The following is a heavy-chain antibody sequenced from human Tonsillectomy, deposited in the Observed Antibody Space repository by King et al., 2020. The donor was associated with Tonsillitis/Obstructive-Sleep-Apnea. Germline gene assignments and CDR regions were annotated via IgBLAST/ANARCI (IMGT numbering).Heavy chain of an antibody. CDR3: AKDRGYSGYDPDLGD. D-gene: IGHD5-12*01. J-gene: IGHJ4*02. Sequence: VQLVESGGGVVQPGRSLRLSCAASGFTFSSYGMHWVRQAPGKGLEWVAVISYDGSNKYYADSVKGRFTISRDNSKNTLYLQMNSLRAEDTAVYYCAKDRGYSGYDPDLGDWGQGTLVTVSS. V-gene: IGHV3-30*18. CDR1: GFTFSSYG. CDR2: ISYDGSNK.